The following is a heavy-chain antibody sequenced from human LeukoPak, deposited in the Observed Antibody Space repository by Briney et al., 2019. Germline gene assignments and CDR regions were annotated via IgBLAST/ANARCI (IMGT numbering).Heavy chain of an antibody. V-gene: IGHV4-59*11. CDR1: GDSISGHY. D-gene: IGHD3-10*01. Sequence: SETLSLTCTVSGDSISGHYWSWMRQPPGKGLEWIGNIYYTESTKYHPSLKSRVTISVDTSKNQFSLNLNSVTAADTAVYYCARSYGSGNYFDSWGQGTLVTVSS. CDR3: ARSYGSGNYFDS. J-gene: IGHJ4*02. CDR2: IYYTEST.